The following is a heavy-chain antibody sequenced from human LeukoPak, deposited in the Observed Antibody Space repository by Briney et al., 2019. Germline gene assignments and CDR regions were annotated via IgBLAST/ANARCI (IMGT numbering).Heavy chain of an antibody. CDR3: ARDSCSSGSYYVRVRAFDI. Sequence: RPGGSLRLSCAASGFTFSDYYIHWVRQAPGKGLVWVSRINSDGTGTTYADSVKGRFTISRDNAKNSLYLQMNSLRAEDTAVYYCARDSCSSGSYYVRVRAFDIWGQGTMVTVSS. CDR2: INSDGTGT. D-gene: IGHD1-26*01. J-gene: IGHJ3*02. CDR1: GFTFSDYY. V-gene: IGHV3-74*01.